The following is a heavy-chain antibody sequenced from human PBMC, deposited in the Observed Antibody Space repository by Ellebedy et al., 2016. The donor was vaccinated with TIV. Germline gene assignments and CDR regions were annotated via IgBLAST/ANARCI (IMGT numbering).Heavy chain of an antibody. Sequence: PGGSLRLSCATSGFTFVDSGIHWVRQAPGKGLEWVGRIRSKANYYATTYGASMKGRFTIARDDSKNTAYLQMQNLKIEDTAVYYCTRLYYFDSVGWGQGTLVSVSS. J-gene: IGHJ4*02. V-gene: IGHV3-73*01. D-gene: IGHD3-22*01. CDR3: TRLYYFDSVG. CDR2: IRSKANYYAT. CDR1: GFTFVDSG.